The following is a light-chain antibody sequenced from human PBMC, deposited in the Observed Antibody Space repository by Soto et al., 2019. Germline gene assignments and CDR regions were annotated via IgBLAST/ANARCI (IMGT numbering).Light chain of an antibody. CDR1: QNIGNN. CDR2: GAS. Sequence: IVMTQSPGTLSVSPGERATLSCRASQNIGNNVGWYQQKPGQAPRLLIYGASTRATGIPVRFSGSRSGTEFTLTITSRQSEDSAVYYCQEYNYWHPITFGGGTKVEIK. V-gene: IGKV3-15*01. J-gene: IGKJ4*01. CDR3: QEYNYWHPIT.